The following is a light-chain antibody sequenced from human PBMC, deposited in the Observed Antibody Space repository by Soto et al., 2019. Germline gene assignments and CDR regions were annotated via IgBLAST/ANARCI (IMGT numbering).Light chain of an antibody. J-gene: IGKJ5*01. Sequence: DIVMTQSPLSLPVTPGEPASISCRSSQSLLHSNGYNYLDWYLQKPGQSPQLLIYLVSHRASGVPDRFSGSGSGTEFTLTISSLQSEDFAVYYCQQYNNWPITFGQGTRLEIK. V-gene: IGKV2-28*01. CDR1: QSLLHSNGYNY. CDR2: LVS. CDR3: QQYNNWPIT.